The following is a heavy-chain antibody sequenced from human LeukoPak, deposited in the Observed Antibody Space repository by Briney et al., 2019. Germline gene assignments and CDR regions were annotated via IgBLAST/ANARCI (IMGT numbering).Heavy chain of an antibody. D-gene: IGHD1-1*01. J-gene: IGHJ4*02. CDR1: EFTFTTYG. Sequence: GRSLTLSCAASEFTFTTYGMHWVRQAPGKGLEWVAFIYYDGSNIYYADYVKGRFTISRDISKNTLYLQMDSLRAEDTAIYYCARDWKTNSFDYWGQGALVTVSS. CDR2: IYYDGSNI. CDR3: ARDWKTNSFDY. V-gene: IGHV3-33*01.